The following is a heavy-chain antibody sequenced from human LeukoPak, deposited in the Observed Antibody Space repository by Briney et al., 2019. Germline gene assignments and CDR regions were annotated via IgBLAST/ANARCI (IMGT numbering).Heavy chain of an antibody. D-gene: IGHD3-3*01. CDR1: GLIFDNHA. CDR3: AKGIFGVALGY. V-gene: IGHV3-9*01. CDR2: IGWNSGSV. Sequence: GGSLRLSCVASGLIFDNHAMYWVRQVPGKGLEWVSRIGWNSGSVGYADSVKGRFTISRDNAKNSLYLQMNSLRPEDTALYYCAKGIFGVALGYWGQGTLVTVSS. J-gene: IGHJ4*02.